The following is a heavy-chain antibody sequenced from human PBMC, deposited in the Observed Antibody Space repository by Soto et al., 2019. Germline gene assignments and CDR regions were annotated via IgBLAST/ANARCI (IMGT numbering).Heavy chain of an antibody. CDR3: ARSPPPRYYYYYGMDV. CDR1: GYTFTSYG. J-gene: IGHJ6*02. V-gene: IGHV1-18*01. CDR2: ISAYNGNT. Sequence: QVQLVQSGAEVKKPGASVKVSCKASGYTFTSYGISWVRQAPGQGLEWMGWISAYNGNTNYAQKLQGRVTMTTDTSTSTAYMELRSLRSDDTAVYYCARSPPPRYYYYYGMDVWGQGTTVTVSS.